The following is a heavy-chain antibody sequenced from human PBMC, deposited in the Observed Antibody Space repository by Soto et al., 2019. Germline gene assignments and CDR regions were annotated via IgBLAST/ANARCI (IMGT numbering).Heavy chain of an antibody. J-gene: IGHJ4*02. CDR3: ARGKDPNDYGDYAYDY. V-gene: IGHV4-30-4*01. CDR1: GGSISSGDYY. D-gene: IGHD4-17*01. CDR2: IYYSGST. Sequence: QVQLQESGPGLVKPSQTLSLTCTVSGGSISSGDYYWSWIRQPPGKGLEWIGYIYYSGSTYYNPSLKSRVTISVDTSKNQFSLKLSSVTAADTAVYYCARGKDPNDYGDYAYDYWGQGTLVTVSS.